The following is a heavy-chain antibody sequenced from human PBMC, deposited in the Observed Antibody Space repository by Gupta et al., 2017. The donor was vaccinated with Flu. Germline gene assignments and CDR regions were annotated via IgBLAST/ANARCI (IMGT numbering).Heavy chain of an antibody. J-gene: IGHJ4*02. CDR3: ARDDETVAGVDH. D-gene: IGHD6-19*01. V-gene: IGHV1-2*02. CDR2: INPNTGGT. CDR1: GYTFTGQY. Sequence: QVQLVQSGAEVKKPGASVKVSCKASGYTFTGQYMHWVRQAPGQGLEWMRWINPNTGGTNYAQKFQGRVAMTRDTSISTAYMELSWLRSDDTAVYYCARDDETVAGVDHWGQGTRVTIYS.